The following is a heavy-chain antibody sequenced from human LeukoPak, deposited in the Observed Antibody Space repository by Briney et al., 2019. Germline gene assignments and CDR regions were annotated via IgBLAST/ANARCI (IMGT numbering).Heavy chain of an antibody. Sequence: ASVKVSCKASAYTLTRYGINWARLAPGQGLEWMGWISAYNDNTNNMQKFKGRITLTADTSTNTAYLELRSLRSDDTAVYYCSVYNWNDNWFDPWGQGTLVTVSS. J-gene: IGHJ5*02. CDR1: AYTLTRYG. D-gene: IGHD1-1*01. CDR3: SVYNWNDNWFDP. CDR2: ISAYNDNT. V-gene: IGHV1-18*01.